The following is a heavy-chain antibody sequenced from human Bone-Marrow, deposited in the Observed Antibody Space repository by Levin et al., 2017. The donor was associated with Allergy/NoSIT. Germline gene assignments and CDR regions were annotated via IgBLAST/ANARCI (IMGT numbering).Heavy chain of an antibody. CDR3: ARDVFSARTGSMDV. J-gene: IGHJ6*02. V-gene: IGHV3-9*01. Sequence: PGGSLRLSCTASGFTFDDYGMHWVRQIPGKGLEWVSGLDWNGASIGYADSVKGRFIISGDNGKNSLSLQMNNLRHEDTAFYYCARDVFSARTGSMDVWGQGTLVTVSS. CDR2: LDWNGASI. CDR1: GFTFDDYG. D-gene: IGHD3-10*01.